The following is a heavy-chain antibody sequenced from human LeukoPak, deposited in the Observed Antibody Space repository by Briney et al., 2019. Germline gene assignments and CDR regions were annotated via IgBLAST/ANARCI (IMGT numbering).Heavy chain of an antibody. CDR1: GFTFTSYS. CDR2: IGTGSSYK. Sequence: GGSLRLSCAASGFTFTSYSMNWVRQAPGKGLEWVSSIGTGSSYKNYVDSVRGRFTISRDNAKNSLYLQMNSLRAEDTAVYYCASGVIIATAGSLDYWGQGTLVTVSS. J-gene: IGHJ4*02. V-gene: IGHV3-21*01. CDR3: ASGVIIATAGSLDY. D-gene: IGHD6-13*01.